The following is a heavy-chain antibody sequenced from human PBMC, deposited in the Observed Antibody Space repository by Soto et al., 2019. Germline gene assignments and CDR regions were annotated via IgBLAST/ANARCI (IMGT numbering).Heavy chain of an antibody. J-gene: IGHJ3*02. Sequence: ASVKVSCKASGYTFTSYYMHWVRQAPGQGLEWMGIINPSGGSTSYAQKFQGRATMTRDTSTSTVYMELSSLRSEDTAVYYCTVVISVLYAFDIWGQGTMVTVSS. V-gene: IGHV1-46*01. CDR1: GYTFTSYY. CDR2: INPSGGST. D-gene: IGHD3-22*01. CDR3: TVVISVLYAFDI.